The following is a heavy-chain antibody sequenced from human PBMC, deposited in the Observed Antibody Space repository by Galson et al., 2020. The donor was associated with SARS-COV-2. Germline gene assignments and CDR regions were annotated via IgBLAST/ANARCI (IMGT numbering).Heavy chain of an antibody. Sequence: SQTLSLTCTVPGGSISSYYWSWIRQPAEKGLEWIGRIYTSGSTNYNPSLKRRVTMSVDTSKNQFSLKLSSVTAADTAVYYCARDPLSRGRPGDYEVYYYYIMDVWGQGTTVTVSS. CDR1: GGSISSYY. CDR2: IYTSGST. J-gene: IGHJ6*02. D-gene: IGHD4-17*01. V-gene: IGHV4-4*07. CDR3: ARDPLSRGRPGDYEVYYYYIMDV.